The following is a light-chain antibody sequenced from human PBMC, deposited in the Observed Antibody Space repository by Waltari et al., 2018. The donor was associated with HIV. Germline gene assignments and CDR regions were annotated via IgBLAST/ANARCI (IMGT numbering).Light chain of an antibody. CDR3: AAWDDNRNTVV. J-gene: IGLJ2*01. CDR1: SSNIGSNS. CDR2: SNN. Sequence: QSVLTQPPSASGTPGQRVAISCSGSSSNIGSNSVPWYQQVSGAAPKLIISSNNQRPSGVPGRFSGSKSGTAGSLAISALQSEDEADYYCAAWDDNRNTVVFGGGTKLTVL. V-gene: IGLV1-44*01.